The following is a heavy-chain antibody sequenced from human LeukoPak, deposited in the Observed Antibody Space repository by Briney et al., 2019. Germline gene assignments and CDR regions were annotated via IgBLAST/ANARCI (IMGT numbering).Heavy chain of an antibody. J-gene: IGHJ4*02. V-gene: IGHV1-46*01. CDR3: ARDGPNYDILTGYPRSHGKPYYFDY. Sequence: ASVKVSCKASGYTFTSYYMHWVRQAPGQGLEWMGIINPSGGSTSYAQKFQGRVTMTRDMSTSTVYMELSSLRSEDTAVYYCARDGPNYDILTGYPRSHGKPYYFDYWGQGTLVTVSS. CDR2: INPSGGST. CDR1: GYTFTSYY. D-gene: IGHD3-9*01.